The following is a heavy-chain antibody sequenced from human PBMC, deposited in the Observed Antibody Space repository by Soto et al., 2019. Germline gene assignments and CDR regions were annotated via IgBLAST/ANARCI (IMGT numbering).Heavy chain of an antibody. V-gene: IGHV1-3*04. J-gene: IGHJ5*02. CDR1: GYTFTTYA. CDR3: ARGRYSRSWST. D-gene: IGHD6-13*01. CDR2: INTGNGNT. Sequence: ASVKVSCKASGYTFTTYAMHWVRQAPGQRLEWMGWINTGNGNTKYSQKFQGRATITRDTSASTAYMELSSLRSDDTAVYYCARGRYSRSWSTWGQGTLVTVSS.